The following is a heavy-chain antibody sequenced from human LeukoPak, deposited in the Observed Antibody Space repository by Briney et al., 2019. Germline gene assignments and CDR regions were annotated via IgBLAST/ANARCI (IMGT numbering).Heavy chain of an antibody. CDR2: ITGSGSST. J-gene: IGHJ4*02. Sequence: GGSLRLSCAASGFTFIDYAMAGVRQAPCKGLEWVSRITGSGSSTFHADSVKGRFTISRDNSKNTVSLQMSGLRAEDTAVYYCAKRERQSFAYWGQGTLVTVSS. V-gene: IGHV3-23*01. CDR1: GFTFIDYA. CDR3: AKRERQSFAY. D-gene: IGHD6-19*01.